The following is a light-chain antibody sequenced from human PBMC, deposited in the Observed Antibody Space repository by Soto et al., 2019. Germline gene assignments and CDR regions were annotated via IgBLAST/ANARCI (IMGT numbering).Light chain of an antibody. Sequence: SPGERATLSCRASQSVSNNYLAWYQQKPGQAPRLLIYGASNRATGIPDRFSGSGSGTDFTLTITSLEPEDFAVYYCQHRRVWPVSFGQGTRLEIK. CDR1: QSVSNNY. V-gene: IGKV3D-20*02. CDR2: GAS. J-gene: IGKJ5*01. CDR3: QHRRVWPVS.